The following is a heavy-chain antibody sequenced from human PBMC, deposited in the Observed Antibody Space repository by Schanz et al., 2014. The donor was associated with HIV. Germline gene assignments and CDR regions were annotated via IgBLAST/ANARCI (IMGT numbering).Heavy chain of an antibody. CDR2: ISVNGATS. Sequence: GQLVGAGGGLGKPGGSLRLSCGASGFTLTDKYMGRPRPAPGEGRERLSHISVNGATSEYADSVKGRFTISRDNAKNSLLLQMNSLRIEDTALYYCAKDLVEMPDWGQGTLVTVSS. CDR3: AKDLVEMPD. CDR1: GFTLTDKY. J-gene: IGHJ4*02. D-gene: IGHD2-15*01. V-gene: IGHV3-11*01.